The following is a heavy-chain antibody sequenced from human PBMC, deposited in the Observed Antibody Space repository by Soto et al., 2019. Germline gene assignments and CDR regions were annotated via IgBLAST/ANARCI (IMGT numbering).Heavy chain of an antibody. CDR3: ARDTNVGAEDYFDY. V-gene: IGHV4-59*01. Sequence: PSETLSLTCTVSGGSISSYYWSWIRQPPGKGLEWIGYIYYSGSTNYNPSLKSRVTISVDTSKNQFSLKLSSVTAADTAVYYCARDTNVGAEDYFDYWGQGTLVTVSS. D-gene: IGHD1-26*01. J-gene: IGHJ4*02. CDR1: GGSISSYY. CDR2: IYYSGST.